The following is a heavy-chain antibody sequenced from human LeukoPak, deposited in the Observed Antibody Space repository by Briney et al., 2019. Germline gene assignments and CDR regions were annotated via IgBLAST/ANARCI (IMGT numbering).Heavy chain of an antibody. J-gene: IGHJ4*02. V-gene: IGHV3-23*01. Sequence: GGSLRLSCAASGFTFSTYTMYWVRQAPGKGLEWVSDISGSGDSPYYADSVKGRFTISRDNSRNTLYLQMSSLRADDTAVHYCAKLGRYQLPLDDYWGQGTLVTVSS. D-gene: IGHD2-2*01. CDR3: AKLGRYQLPLDDY. CDR1: GFTFSTYT. CDR2: ISGSGDSP.